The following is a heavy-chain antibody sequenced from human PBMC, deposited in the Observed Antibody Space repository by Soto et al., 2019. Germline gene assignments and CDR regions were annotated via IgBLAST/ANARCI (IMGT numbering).Heavy chain of an antibody. CDR2: ISGSSGST. Sequence: GGSLRLSCAVSGFTFSSYVMTWVRQAPGKGLEWVSAISGSSGSTYYADSVKGRFTISRDNSKNTLYLQMNSLRAEDTAVYYCAKMNVFYYGSGSYYGGNWFDPWGQGTLVTVSS. V-gene: IGHV3-23*01. CDR3: AKMNVFYYGSGSYYGGNWFDP. D-gene: IGHD3-10*01. J-gene: IGHJ5*02. CDR1: GFTFSSYV.